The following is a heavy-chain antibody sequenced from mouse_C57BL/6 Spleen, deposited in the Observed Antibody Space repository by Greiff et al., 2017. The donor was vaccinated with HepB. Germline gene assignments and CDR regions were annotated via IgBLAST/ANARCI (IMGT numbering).Heavy chain of an antibody. CDR2: IDPENGDT. D-gene: IGHD1-3*01. Sequence: EVQLQESGAELVRPGASVKLSCTASGFNIKDDYMHWVKQRPEQGLEWIGWIDPENGDTEYASKFQGKATITADTSSNTAYLQLSSLTSEDTAVYYCTSIVGLGSLYAMDYWGQGTSVTVSS. V-gene: IGHV14-4*01. CDR3: TSIVGLGSLYAMDY. J-gene: IGHJ4*01. CDR1: GFNIKDDY.